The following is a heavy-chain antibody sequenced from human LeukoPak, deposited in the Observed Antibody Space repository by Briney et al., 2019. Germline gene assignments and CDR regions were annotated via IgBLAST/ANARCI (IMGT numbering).Heavy chain of an antibody. CDR1: GFTFRSYG. CDR3: ARTSYTSGCMDY. J-gene: IGHJ4*02. V-gene: IGHV3-33*01. CDR2: IWYDGSNK. Sequence: PGGSLRLSCAASGFTFRSYGMHWVRQAPGKGLEWVAVIWYDGSNKYYADSVKGRFTISRDNSKNTLYLQMNSLRVKDTAVYYCARTSYTSGCMDYWGQGTLVTVSS. D-gene: IGHD6-19*01.